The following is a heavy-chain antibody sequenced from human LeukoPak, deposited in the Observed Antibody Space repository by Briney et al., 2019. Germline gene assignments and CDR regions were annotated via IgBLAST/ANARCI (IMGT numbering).Heavy chain of an antibody. D-gene: IGHD1-26*01. Sequence: ASVKVSCKAFAFSFVSFGFNWVRQAPGQGLEWMGWISAYNGDTKYAQKFQGRVTLTTDTSTSTAYMELRSLRSDDTAVYYCARGTWETAARPYSFDTWGQGTLATVTS. CDR3: ARGTWETAARPYSFDT. CDR1: AFSFVSFG. J-gene: IGHJ4*02. V-gene: IGHV1-18*01. CDR2: ISAYNGDT.